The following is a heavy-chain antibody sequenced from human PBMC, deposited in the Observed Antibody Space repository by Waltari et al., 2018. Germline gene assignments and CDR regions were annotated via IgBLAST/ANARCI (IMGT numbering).Heavy chain of an antibody. CDR2: MSYNGAT. CDR3: ATYLGASLGTAAFDV. J-gene: IGHJ3*01. Sequence: QLQLQESGPGLVKPSEPLSLTCSVFGGSITSNRHYWGWIRQPPGQGLEWIGTMSYNGATYSSPSLKSRVTISRDTSKNQLSLKLGSVTAADTAVYYCATYLGASLGTAAFDVWGQGTMVTVSS. D-gene: IGHD1-1*01. CDR1: GGSITSNRHY. V-gene: IGHV4-39*01.